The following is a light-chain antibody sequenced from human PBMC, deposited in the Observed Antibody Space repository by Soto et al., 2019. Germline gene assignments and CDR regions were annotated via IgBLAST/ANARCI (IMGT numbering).Light chain of an antibody. J-gene: IGLJ3*02. Sequence: QSVLSQPPSASGTPGQRVTISCFGSSSNIGSNYVYWYQQLPGTAPKLLIYRNNQRPSGVPDRFSGSKSATSASLAISGLRSEDEADYFCAAWDDSLSGVFGGGTKLTVL. V-gene: IGLV1-47*01. CDR3: AAWDDSLSGV. CDR2: RNN. CDR1: SSNIGSNY.